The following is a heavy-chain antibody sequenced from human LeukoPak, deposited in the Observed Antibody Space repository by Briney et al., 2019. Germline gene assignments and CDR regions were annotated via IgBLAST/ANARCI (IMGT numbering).Heavy chain of an antibody. Sequence: GGSLRLSCAASGFTFSSYAMRWVRQAPGKGLEWVSAISGSGGCTYYADSVTGRFTIPRDNSKNTLYLQMNSLRAEDKAVYDCAKLIIGLAAAGTSASDYWGQGTLVTVSS. CDR2: ISGSGGCT. V-gene: IGHV3-23*01. CDR1: GFTFSSYA. CDR3: AKLIIGLAAAGTSASDY. J-gene: IGHJ4*02. D-gene: IGHD6-13*01.